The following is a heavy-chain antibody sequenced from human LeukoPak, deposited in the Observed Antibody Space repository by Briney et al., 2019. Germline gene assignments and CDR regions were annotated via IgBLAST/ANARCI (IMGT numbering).Heavy chain of an antibody. D-gene: IGHD6-19*01. Sequence: GGSLRLSCTASGFTFSINGMHWVRQAPGKGLEWVSGISWNSGSIGYADSVKGRFTISRDNAKNSLYLQMNSLRAEDMALYYCAKGPSSSGWSGLDYWGQGTLVTVSS. CDR2: ISWNSGSI. CDR1: GFTFSING. CDR3: AKGPSSSGWSGLDY. V-gene: IGHV3-9*03. J-gene: IGHJ4*02.